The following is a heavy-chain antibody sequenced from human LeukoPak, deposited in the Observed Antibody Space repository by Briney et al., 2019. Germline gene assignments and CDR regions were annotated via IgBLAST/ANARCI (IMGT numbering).Heavy chain of an antibody. Sequence: SETLSLTCGVSGGSISSYYWSWIRQPAGKGLEWIGRIYTSGSTNYNPSLKSRVTISVDKSKNQFSLKLSSVTAADTAVYYCAGDNRSMVRGVTPYNWFDPWGQGTLVTVSS. CDR1: GGSISSYY. D-gene: IGHD3-10*01. J-gene: IGHJ5*02. CDR3: AGDNRSMVRGVTPYNWFDP. V-gene: IGHV4-4*07. CDR2: IYTSGST.